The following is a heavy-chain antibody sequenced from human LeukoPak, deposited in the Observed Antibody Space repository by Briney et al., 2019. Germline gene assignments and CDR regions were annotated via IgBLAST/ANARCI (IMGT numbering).Heavy chain of an antibody. CDR3: ATPPTWD. J-gene: IGHJ4*02. D-gene: IGHD2/OR15-2a*01. CDR2: ISSAGTT. V-gene: IGHV3-66*01. CDR1: GFTVSSSY. Sequence: GGSLRLSCAASGFTVSSSYMSWVRQAPGKGLEWVSIISSAGTTYYADSVKGRFTISRDNSKNTLYLQMNSLATEDTALYYCATPPTWDWGQGTLVTVSS.